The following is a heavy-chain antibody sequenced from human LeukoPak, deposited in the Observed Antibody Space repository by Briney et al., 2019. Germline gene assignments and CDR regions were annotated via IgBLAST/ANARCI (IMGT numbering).Heavy chain of an antibody. CDR3: ARMVYDILTGYFFDY. CDR1: GFTFSSYS. CDR2: ISSSSSYI. V-gene: IGHV3-21*01. J-gene: IGHJ4*02. Sequence: GGSLRLSCAASGFTFSSYSMNWVRQAPGKGLEWVSSISSSSSYIYYADSVKGRFTISRDNSKNTLYLQMNSLRAEDTAVYYCARMVYDILTGYFFDYWGQGTLVTVSS. D-gene: IGHD3-9*01.